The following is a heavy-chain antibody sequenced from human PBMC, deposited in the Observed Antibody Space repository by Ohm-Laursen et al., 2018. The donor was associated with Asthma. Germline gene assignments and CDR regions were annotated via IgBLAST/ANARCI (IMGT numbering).Heavy chain of an antibody. Sequence: ASVKVSCKASGYTFTSYAIHWVRQAPGQRLEWMGWINTGNGITKYSQKFQGRVTITRDTSASTAYMELSSLRSEDTAMYYCAKVKYSSSFDYWGQGTLVSVSS. CDR3: AKVKYSSSFDY. J-gene: IGHJ4*02. V-gene: IGHV1-3*04. CDR2: INTGNGIT. D-gene: IGHD6-13*01. CDR1: GYTFTSYA.